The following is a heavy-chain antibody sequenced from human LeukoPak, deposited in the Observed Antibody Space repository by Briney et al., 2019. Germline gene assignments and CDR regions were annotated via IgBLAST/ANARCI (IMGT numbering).Heavy chain of an antibody. CDR3: ARDTHSMVDEMATIGFDY. CDR1: GRSINIYH. V-gene: IGHV4-59*12. Sequence: EPLSLPCSVSGRSINIYHELWLRQPPGKALEWIGCIYYSGRTYYNPPLMSRVTISVVTSKNQFSLMLSSVAAADAAVYYCARDTHSMVDEMATIGFDYWGQGTLVTVSS. J-gene: IGHJ4*02. CDR2: IYYSGRT. D-gene: IGHD5-24*01.